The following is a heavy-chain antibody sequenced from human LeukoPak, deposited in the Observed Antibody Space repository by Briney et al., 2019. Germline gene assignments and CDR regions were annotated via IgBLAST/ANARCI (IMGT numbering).Heavy chain of an antibody. V-gene: IGHV1-3*01. J-gene: IGHJ4*02. D-gene: IGHD1-26*01. CDR2: ISAGNGNT. Sequence: ASVKVSCKASGYTFTSYAIHWVRQAPGQRLEWMGWISAGNGNTKYSQNFQGRVTFISNTSATTAFMELSSLRSEDAAVYYCARDSGSGNNDYWGQGTLATVSS. CDR3: ARDSGSGNNDY. CDR1: GYTFTSYA.